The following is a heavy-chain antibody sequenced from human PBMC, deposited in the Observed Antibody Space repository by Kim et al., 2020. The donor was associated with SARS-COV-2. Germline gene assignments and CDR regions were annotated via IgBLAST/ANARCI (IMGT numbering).Heavy chain of an antibody. V-gene: IGHV4-34*01. CDR2: INHSGST. CDR1: GGSFSGYY. Sequence: SETLSLTCAVYGGSFSGYYWSWIRQPPGKGLEWIGEINHSGSTNYNPSLKSRVTISVDTSKNQFSLKLSSVTAADTAVYYCARVSAALDNWFDPWGQGTLVTVSS. D-gene: IGHD6-13*01. CDR3: ARVSAALDNWFDP. J-gene: IGHJ5*02.